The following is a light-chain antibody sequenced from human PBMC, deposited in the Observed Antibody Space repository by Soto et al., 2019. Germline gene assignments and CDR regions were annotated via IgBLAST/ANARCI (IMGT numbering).Light chain of an antibody. CDR3: SSYTSSSTACV. CDR1: SSDVGGYDY. CDR2: DVS. J-gene: IGLJ1*01. Sequence: QSALTQPASVSGSPGQSITISCTGSSSDVGGYDYVSWYQQHPGKPPKLMIYDVSHRPSGVSDRFSGSKSGTTASLTISGLQAEDEADYYCSSYTSSSTACVFGTGTKVTVL. V-gene: IGLV2-14*01.